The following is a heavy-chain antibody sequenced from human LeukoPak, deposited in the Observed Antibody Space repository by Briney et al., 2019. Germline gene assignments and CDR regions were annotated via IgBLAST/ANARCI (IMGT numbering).Heavy chain of an antibody. Sequence: KPSETLSLTCTVSGGSISSYYWSWIRQPPGKGLEWIGYIYYSGSTNYNPSLKSRVTISVDTSKNQFSLKLSSVTAADTAVYYCAREDSSSWSGLGFDPLGQGTLVTVSS. J-gene: IGHJ5*02. CDR1: GGSISSYY. V-gene: IGHV4-59*01. D-gene: IGHD6-13*01. CDR3: AREDSSSWSGLGFDP. CDR2: IYYSGST.